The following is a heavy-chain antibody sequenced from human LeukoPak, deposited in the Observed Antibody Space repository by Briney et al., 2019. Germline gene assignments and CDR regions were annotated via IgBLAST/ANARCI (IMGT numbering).Heavy chain of an antibody. CDR2: IWYDGSNK. CDR3: ASNYYDSSGYYQNDAFDI. Sequence: GGSLRLSCAASGFTFSSYGMHWVRQAPGKGLEWVAVIWYDGSNKYYADSVKGRFTISRDNPKNTLYLQMNSLRAEDTAVYYCASNYYDSSGYYQNDAFDIWGQGTMVTVSS. V-gene: IGHV3-33*01. D-gene: IGHD3-22*01. CDR1: GFTFSSYG. J-gene: IGHJ3*02.